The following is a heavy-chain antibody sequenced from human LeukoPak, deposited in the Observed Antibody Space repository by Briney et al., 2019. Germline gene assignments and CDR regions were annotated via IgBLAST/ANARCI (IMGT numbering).Heavy chain of an antibody. V-gene: IGHV4-34*01. CDR1: GGSFSGYY. CDR3: ARVVRYFDWSADPDWFDP. CDR2: INQSGST. J-gene: IGHJ5*02. Sequence: SETLSLTCAVYGGSFSGYYWSWIRQPPGKGPEWIGEINQSGSTNYNPSLKSRVTISVDTSKNQFSLKLSSVTAADTAVYYCARVVRYFDWSADPDWFDPWGQGTLVTVSS. D-gene: IGHD3-9*01.